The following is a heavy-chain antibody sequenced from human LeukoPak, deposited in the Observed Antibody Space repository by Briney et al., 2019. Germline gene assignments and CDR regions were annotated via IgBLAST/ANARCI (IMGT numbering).Heavy chain of an antibody. D-gene: IGHD6-6*01. CDR2: INGDGSST. CDR1: GFSFRDYW. Sequence: GGSLRLSCAASGFSFRDYWMHWVRQGPGKGLVWVSRINGDGSSTSYADFPKGRFTISRDNAKNTLYLQMNSLSVEDTAIYYCARGAHSSSSFEDYWGQGTLVTVAS. V-gene: IGHV3-74*01. CDR3: ARGAHSSSSFEDY. J-gene: IGHJ4*02.